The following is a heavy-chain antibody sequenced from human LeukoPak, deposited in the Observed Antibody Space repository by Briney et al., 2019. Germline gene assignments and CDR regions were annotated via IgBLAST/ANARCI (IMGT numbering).Heavy chain of an antibody. CDR3: ARGRYCSGGSCYYFGY. D-gene: IGHD2-15*01. CDR2: IKQDGSEK. V-gene: IGHV3-7*01. J-gene: IGHJ4*02. CDR1: GFTFSSYW. Sequence: PGGSLRLSCAASGFTFSSYWMSWVRQAPGKGLEWVANIKQDGSEKYYVDSVKGRFTISRDNAKNSLYLQMNSLRAEDTAVYYCARGRYCSGGSCYYFGYWGQGTLVTVSS.